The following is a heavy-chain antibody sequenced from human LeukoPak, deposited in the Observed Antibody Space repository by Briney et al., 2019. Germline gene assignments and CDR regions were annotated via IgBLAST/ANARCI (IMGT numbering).Heavy chain of an antibody. D-gene: IGHD2-15*01. V-gene: IGHV3-7*03. CDR2: INQDGSQK. CDR3: AKQLGYCSDGSCYFPY. J-gene: IGHJ4*02. CDR1: GFTFSSYW. Sequence: GGSLRLSCAASGFTFSSYWMHWVRQAPGKGLEWVANINQDGSQKYYVDSVKGRFTISRDNAKNSLYLQMNSLRAEDTAVYYCAKQLGYCSDGSCYFPYWGQGTLVTVSS.